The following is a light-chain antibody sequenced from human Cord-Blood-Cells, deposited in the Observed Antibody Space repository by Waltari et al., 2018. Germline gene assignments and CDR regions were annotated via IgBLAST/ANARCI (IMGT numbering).Light chain of an antibody. V-gene: IGKV1-33*01. J-gene: IGKJ2*01. CDR1: QDISNY. CDR3: QQYDNLPMYT. CDR2: DAS. Sequence: DIQMTQSPSSLSASVGDRVTITCQASQDISNYLNWYQQKPGKAPKLLIYDASNLETGVPSMFSGSGSGTDFTFPISRLQPEDIATYYCQQYDNLPMYTFGQGTKLEIK.